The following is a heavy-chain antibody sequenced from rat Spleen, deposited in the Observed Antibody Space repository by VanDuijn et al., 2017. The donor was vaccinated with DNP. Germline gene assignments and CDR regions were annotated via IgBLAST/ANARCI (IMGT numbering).Heavy chain of an antibody. CDR2: ISTSGSRT. V-gene: IGHV5-25*01. CDR3: ARHSTEGINWFAY. Sequence: EVQLVESGGGLVQPGRSLKLSCAASGFTFGNYYMAWVRQAPKKGLEWVATISTSGSRTYYPDSVKGRFTISRDNAKSSLYLQMNSLKSEDTATYYCARHSTEGINWFAYWGQGTLVAVSS. J-gene: IGHJ3*01. D-gene: IGHD1-11*01. CDR1: GFTFGNYY.